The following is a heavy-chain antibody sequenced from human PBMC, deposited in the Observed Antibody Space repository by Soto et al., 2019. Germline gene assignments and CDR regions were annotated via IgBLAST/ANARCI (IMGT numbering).Heavy chain of an antibody. J-gene: IGHJ6*02. D-gene: IGHD3-3*01. CDR1: GGSFVGYY. Sequence: SETLSLTCAVYGGSFVGYYCSCVRHPPLKWREWIGEINHSGSTNYNPSLKSRVTISVDTSKNQFSLKLSSVTAADTAVYYCARGRVNVLRFLEWFSYYYGMDVWGQGTTVTVSS. CDR3: ARGRVNVLRFLEWFSYYYGMDV. V-gene: IGHV4-34*01. CDR2: INHSGST.